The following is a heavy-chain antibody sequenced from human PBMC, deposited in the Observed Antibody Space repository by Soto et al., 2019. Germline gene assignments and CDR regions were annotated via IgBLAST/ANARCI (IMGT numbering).Heavy chain of an antibody. CDR3: ARGAYSSSSSYFDY. Sequence: SLETLSLTCTVSGGSVSSGDYFWSWIRQPPGKGLEWIGYIYYSGSTYYNPSLESRVTISVDTSKNQFSLKLSSVTAADTAVYYCARGAYSSSSSYFDYWGQGTLVTVSS. CDR1: GGSVSSGDYF. D-gene: IGHD6-6*01. CDR2: IYYSGST. J-gene: IGHJ4*02. V-gene: IGHV4-30-4*01.